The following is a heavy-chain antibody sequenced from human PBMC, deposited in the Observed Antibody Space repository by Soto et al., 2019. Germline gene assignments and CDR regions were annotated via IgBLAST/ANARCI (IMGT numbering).Heavy chain of an antibody. J-gene: IGHJ3*02. Sequence: QVQMVASGGGVVQPGRSLRLSCAASGFAFSDYGMHWVRQAPARGPEWVALVRDDGSKTYYADSVRGRFTISRDNSKNMFYLQLNGLRAEDTAMYYCATSTATDAFDIRGQGTMVTVSS. CDR1: GFAFSDYG. V-gene: IGHV3-33*01. CDR3: ATSTATDAFDI. CDR2: VRDDGSKT.